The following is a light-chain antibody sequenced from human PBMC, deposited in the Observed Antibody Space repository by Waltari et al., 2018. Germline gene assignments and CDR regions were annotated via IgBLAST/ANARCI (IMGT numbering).Light chain of an antibody. CDR2: GAS. CDR3: QQYANSFT. CDR1: QTVSSNY. Sequence: EIVLTQSPGTLSLSPGERATVSCRASQTVSSNYLAWYQQKLGQAPRLLIYGASSRVTGIPDRFSGSGSGTDFTLTISRLEPEDFAVYYCQQYANSFTFGPGTKVDIK. V-gene: IGKV3-20*01. J-gene: IGKJ3*01.